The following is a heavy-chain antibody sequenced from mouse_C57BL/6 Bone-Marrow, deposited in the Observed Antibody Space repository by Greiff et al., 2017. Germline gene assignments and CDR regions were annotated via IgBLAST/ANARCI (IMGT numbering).Heavy chain of an antibody. J-gene: IGHJ2*01. CDR2: IDPETGGT. CDR3: TRSIYYYGSSHIY. V-gene: IGHV1-15*01. Sequence: QVQLQQSGAELVRPGASVTLSCKASGYTFTDYEMHWVKQTPVHGLEWIGAIDPETGGTAYNQKFKGKAILTADKSSSTAYMELRSLTSEDSAVYYCTRSIYYYGSSHIYWGQGTTLTVSS. CDR1: GYTFTDYE. D-gene: IGHD1-1*01.